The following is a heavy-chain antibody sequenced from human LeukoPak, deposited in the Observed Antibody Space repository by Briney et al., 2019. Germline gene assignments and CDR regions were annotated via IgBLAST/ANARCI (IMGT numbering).Heavy chain of an antibody. V-gene: IGHV3-30-3*01. D-gene: IGHD2-2*01. J-gene: IGHJ3*02. Sequence: GGSLRLSCAASGFTFSLYTMHWVRQAPGTGLEWVAMISYDGNDKSYTDSVRGQFTISRDDSKNTLYLQMNSLRAEDTAVYYCARMAMLSSGAFDIWGQGTMVTVSS. CDR2: ISYDGNDK. CDR3: ARMAMLSSGAFDI. CDR1: GFTFSLYT.